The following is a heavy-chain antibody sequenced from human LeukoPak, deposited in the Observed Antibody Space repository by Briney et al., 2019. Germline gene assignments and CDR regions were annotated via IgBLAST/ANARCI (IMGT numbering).Heavy chain of an antibody. D-gene: IGHD3-10*01. Sequence: GASVTVSCKASGYTFTGYYMHWVRQAPGQGLEWMGWINPNSGGTNYAQKFQGRVTMTRDTSISTAYMELSRLRSDDTAVYYCARARDIPVSDAFDIWGQGTMVTVSS. CDR1: GYTFTGYY. J-gene: IGHJ3*02. CDR3: ARARDIPVSDAFDI. CDR2: INPNSGGT. V-gene: IGHV1-2*02.